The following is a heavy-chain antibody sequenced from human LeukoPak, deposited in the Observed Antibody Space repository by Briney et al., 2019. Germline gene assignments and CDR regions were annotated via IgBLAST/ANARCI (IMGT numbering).Heavy chain of an antibody. CDR1: GGSISSYY. V-gene: IGHV4-59*01. D-gene: IGHD6-19*01. Sequence: SETLSLTCTVSGGSISSYYWSWIRQPPGKGLEWIGYIYYSGSTNYNPSLKSRVTISVDTSKNQFSLKLSSVTAADTAVYYCARALTGIAVAGTHYYGMDVWGQGTTVTVPS. CDR3: ARALTGIAVAGTHYYGMDV. J-gene: IGHJ6*02. CDR2: IYYSGST.